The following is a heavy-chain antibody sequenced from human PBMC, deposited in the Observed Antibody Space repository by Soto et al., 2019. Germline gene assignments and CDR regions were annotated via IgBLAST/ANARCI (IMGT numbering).Heavy chain of an antibody. CDR2: IRDDGSNK. J-gene: IGHJ4*02. Sequence: GGSLRLSCAASGFTFSSYAMHWVRQAPGKGLEWVAVIRDDGSNKYYADSVKGRFTISRDNSKNTLYLQMNSLRAEDTAVYYCAKDPRAMIVVVITFDYWGQGALVTVSS. V-gene: IGHV3-30-3*01. CDR1: GFTFSSYA. CDR3: AKDPRAMIVVVITFDY. D-gene: IGHD3-22*01.